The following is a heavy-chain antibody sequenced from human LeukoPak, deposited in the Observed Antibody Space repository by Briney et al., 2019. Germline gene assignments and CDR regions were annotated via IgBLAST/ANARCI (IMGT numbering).Heavy chain of an antibody. D-gene: IGHD3-22*01. CDR3: AREGYYDSSALDY. CDR1: GGTFSSYA. CDR2: IIPIFGTA. Sequence: SVKVSCKASGGTFSSYAISWVRQAPGQGLEWMGGIIPIFGTANYAQKFQGRVTIPADESTSTAYMELSSLRSEDTAVYYCAREGYYDSSALDYWGQGTLVTVSS. V-gene: IGHV1-69*13. J-gene: IGHJ4*02.